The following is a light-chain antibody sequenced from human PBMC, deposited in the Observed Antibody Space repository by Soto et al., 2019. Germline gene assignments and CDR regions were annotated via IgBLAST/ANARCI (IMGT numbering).Light chain of an antibody. J-gene: IGLJ2*01. CDR2: DVS. CDR1: SSDVGGYNY. CDR3: SSYTRSSTVV. Sequence: QSALTQPASVSGSPVQSITISCTGTSSDVGGYNYVSWYQQHPGKAPKLMIYDVSNRPSGVSNRFSGSKSGNTASLPISGLQAEDEADYYCSSYTRSSTVVFGGGTKLPVL. V-gene: IGLV2-14*01.